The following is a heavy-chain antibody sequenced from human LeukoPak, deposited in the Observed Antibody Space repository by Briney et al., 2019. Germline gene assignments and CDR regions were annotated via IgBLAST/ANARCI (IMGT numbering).Heavy chain of an antibody. J-gene: IGHJ4*02. CDR2: INHSGST. V-gene: IGHV4-34*01. CDR1: GGSFSGYY. CDR3: ARDYNWGLLDY. D-gene: IGHD7-27*01. Sequence: SETLSLTCAVYGGSFSGYYWSWIRQPPGKGLEWIGEINHSGSTNYNPSLKSRVTISVDTSKNQFSLKLGSVTAADTAVYYCARDYNWGLLDYWGQGTLVTVSS.